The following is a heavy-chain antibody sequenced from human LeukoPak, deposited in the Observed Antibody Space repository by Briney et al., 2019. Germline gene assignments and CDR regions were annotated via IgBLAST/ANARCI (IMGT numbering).Heavy chain of an antibody. J-gene: IGHJ4*02. Sequence: GGSLRLSCAASGFTFGSSAMSWVRQAPGKGPEWVSTFSRSGPDTYYADAVKGRFTIFRDNSKNTLYLQMNSLRAEDTAVYYCAKGSLGSWYYFDYWGQGTLVTVSS. CDR2: FSRSGPDT. V-gene: IGHV3-23*01. D-gene: IGHD6-13*01. CDR1: GFTFGSSA. CDR3: AKGSLGSWYYFDY.